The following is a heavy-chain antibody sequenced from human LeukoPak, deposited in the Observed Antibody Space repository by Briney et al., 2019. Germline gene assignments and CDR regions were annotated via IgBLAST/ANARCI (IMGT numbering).Heavy chain of an antibody. Sequence: PGGSLRLSCAASGFTFSSYAMHWVRQAPGKGLEWVSGISYDGSNKYYADSVKGRFTISRDNSKNTLYLQMNSLRAEDTAVCYCAADASGSFDYWGQGTLVTVSS. D-gene: IGHD3-10*01. CDR3: AADASGSFDY. V-gene: IGHV3-30*03. CDR2: ISYDGSNK. CDR1: GFTFSSYA. J-gene: IGHJ4*02.